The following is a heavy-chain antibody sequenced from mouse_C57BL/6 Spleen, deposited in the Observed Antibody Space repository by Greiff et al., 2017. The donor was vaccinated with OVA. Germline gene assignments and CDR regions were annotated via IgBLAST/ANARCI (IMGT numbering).Heavy chain of an antibody. CDR1: GYTFTSYW. CDR2: IYPGSGST. D-gene: IGHD2-5*01. V-gene: IGHV1-55*01. J-gene: IGHJ3*01. CDR3: ARENYSNYVGFAY. Sequence: QVQLQQSGAELVKPGASVKMSCKASGYTFTSYWITWVKQRPGQGLEWIGDIYPGSGSTNYNEKFKSKATLTVDTSSSTAYMQLSSLTSEDSAVYYCARENYSNYVGFAYWGQGTLVTVSA.